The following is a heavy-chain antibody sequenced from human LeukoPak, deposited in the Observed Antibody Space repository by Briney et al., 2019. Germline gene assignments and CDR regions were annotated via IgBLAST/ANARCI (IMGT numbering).Heavy chain of an antibody. CDR2: IYYTGST. V-gene: IGHV4-59*13. J-gene: IGHJ4*02. Sequence: SETLSLTCTVSGGSMSTYYWTWIRQPREKGLEWIGFIYYTGSTNYNPSLKSRVTISVDTSKNQFSLKLSSVTAADTAVYYCAGMRITTPTVRTLDYWGQGTLVTVSS. CDR1: GGSMSTYY. D-gene: IGHD1-14*01. CDR3: AGMRITTPTVRTLDY.